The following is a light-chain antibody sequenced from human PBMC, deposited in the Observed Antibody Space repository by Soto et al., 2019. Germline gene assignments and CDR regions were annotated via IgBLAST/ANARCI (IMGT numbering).Light chain of an antibody. CDR2: GAS. Sequence: EIVMTQSPATLSVSPGERATLSCRASQSVSSNLAWYQQKPGQAPRLLIYGASTMDTGIPSRFSGSGSGTDFTLTISSLQSEDFAVYYCQQYNNLPWTFGQGTKVEIK. CDR3: QQYNNLPWT. J-gene: IGKJ1*01. CDR1: QSVSSN. V-gene: IGKV3-15*01.